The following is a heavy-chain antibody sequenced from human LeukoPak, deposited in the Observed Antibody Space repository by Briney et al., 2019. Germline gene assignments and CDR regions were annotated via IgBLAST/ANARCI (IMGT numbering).Heavy chain of an antibody. Sequence: ASVKVSCKSSGYTFTGYYMHWVRQAPGQGLEWMGWINPNSGGTNYAQKFQGRVTMTRDTSISTAYMELSRLRSDDTAVYYCARELGLYSSSWTDWGQGTLVTVSS. V-gene: IGHV1-2*02. D-gene: IGHD6-13*01. CDR2: INPNSGGT. J-gene: IGHJ4*02. CDR1: GYTFTGYY. CDR3: ARELGLYSSSWTD.